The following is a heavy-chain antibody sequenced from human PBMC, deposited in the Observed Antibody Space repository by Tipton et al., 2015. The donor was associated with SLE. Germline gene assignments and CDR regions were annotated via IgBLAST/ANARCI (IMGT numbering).Heavy chain of an antibody. CDR1: DGSIRDYY. Sequence: GLVKPSETLSLTCTVSDGSIRDYYWSWIRQPPGKGLEWIGYIHYSGSTNYNPSLKSRVTISVDTSKNQFSLKLSSVTAADTAVYYCARYSYHYYSLDVWGKGTTVNVSS. CDR3: ARYSYHYYSLDV. J-gene: IGHJ6*03. V-gene: IGHV4-59*01. D-gene: IGHD2-15*01. CDR2: IHYSGST.